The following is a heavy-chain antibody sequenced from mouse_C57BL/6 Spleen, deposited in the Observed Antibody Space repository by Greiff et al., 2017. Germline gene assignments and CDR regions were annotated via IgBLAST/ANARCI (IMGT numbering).Heavy chain of an antibody. J-gene: IGHJ4*01. CDR3: ARKGPYLYAMDY. CDR1: GFSLTSYG. CDR2: IWSGGST. V-gene: IGHV2-2*01. Sequence: QVQLQQSGPGLVQPSQSLSITCTVSGFSLTSYGVHWVRQSPGKGLEWLGVIWSGGSTDYNAAFISRLSISKDNSKSQVFFKMNSLQADDTAIYYCARKGPYLYAMDYWGQGTSVTVSS. D-gene: IGHD5-5*01.